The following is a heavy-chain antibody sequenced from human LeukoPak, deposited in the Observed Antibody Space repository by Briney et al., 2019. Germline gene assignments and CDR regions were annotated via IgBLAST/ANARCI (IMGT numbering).Heavy chain of an antibody. Sequence: AAVRVSCKTSGYTFSNFGINWVRQAPGQGLEWMGWISGNNDNPNYGQKFQGRFTVTTDSSTSTAYMELRNLRFDDTAVYYCARDGTSTDDYWGQGTLVTVSS. CDR3: ARDGTSTDDY. V-gene: IGHV1-18*01. D-gene: IGHD2-2*01. CDR1: GYTFSNFG. J-gene: IGHJ4*02. CDR2: ISGNNDNP.